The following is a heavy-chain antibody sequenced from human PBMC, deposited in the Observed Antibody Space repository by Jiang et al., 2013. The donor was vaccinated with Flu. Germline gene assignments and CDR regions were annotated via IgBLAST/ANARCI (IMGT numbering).Heavy chain of an antibody. D-gene: IGHD6-19*01. J-gene: IGHJ4*02. Sequence: QTLSLTCAISGDSVSSNSAAWNWTRQSPSRGLEWLGRTYYRSKWYNDYAVSVKSRITINPDTSKNQFSLQLNSVTPEDTAVYYCARSGGGWYTPHFDYWGQGTLVTVSS. CDR3: ARSGGGWYTPHFDY. CDR1: GDSVSSNSAA. CDR2: TYYRSKWYN. V-gene: IGHV6-1*01.